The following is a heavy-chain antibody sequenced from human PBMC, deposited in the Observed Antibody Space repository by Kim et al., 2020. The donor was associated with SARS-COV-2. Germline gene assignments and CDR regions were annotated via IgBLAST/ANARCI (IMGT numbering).Heavy chain of an antibody. CDR3: AKDYSGTLNF. J-gene: IGHJ4*02. D-gene: IGHD1-26*01. V-gene: IGHV3-30*02. Sequence: YNYYASSLKGRFTISRDNSRNTLTLQMNGLRPEDTALYYCAKDYSGTLNFWGQGTLVTVSS. CDR2: YN.